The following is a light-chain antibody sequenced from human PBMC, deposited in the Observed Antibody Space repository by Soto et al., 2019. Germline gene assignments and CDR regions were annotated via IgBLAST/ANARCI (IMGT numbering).Light chain of an antibody. CDR2: EVS. Sequence: QSVLTQPASVSGSPGQSITISCTGTSSDVGSYNLVSWYQQHPGKAPKLMIYEVSKRPSGVSNRFSGSKSGNTASLTISGLQDEDEADYYCCSYAGSSTSVVFGGGTKVTVL. J-gene: IGLJ2*01. V-gene: IGLV2-23*02. CDR3: CSYAGSSTSVV. CDR1: SSDVGSYNL.